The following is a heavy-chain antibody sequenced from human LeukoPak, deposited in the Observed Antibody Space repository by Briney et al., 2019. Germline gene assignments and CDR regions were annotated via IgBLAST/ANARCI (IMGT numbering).Heavy chain of an antibody. V-gene: IGHV3-7*01. CDR2: IKQDGTEK. J-gene: IGHJ4*02. Sequence: GGSLRLSCAASGFTFSNYLMSWVRQAPGKGLEWVANIKQDGTEKYYVDSVKGRFTISRDNTKNSLYLQMNSLRAEDTAVYYCARSCSSGGSCYGRFDYWGQGTLVTVSS. D-gene: IGHD2-15*01. CDR3: ARSCSSGGSCYGRFDY. CDR1: GFTFSNYL.